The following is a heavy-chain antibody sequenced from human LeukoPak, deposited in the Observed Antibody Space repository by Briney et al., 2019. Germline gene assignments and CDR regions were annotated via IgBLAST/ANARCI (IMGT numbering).Heavy chain of an antibody. V-gene: IGHV1-2*02. D-gene: IGHD1-26*01. CDR2: IKPYTGST. CDR1: GGTLSNYA. J-gene: IGHJ4*02. Sequence: ASVKVSCKASGGTLSNYAISWVRQAPGQGLEWMGWIKPYTGSTSYAQKFQGRVTMTRDTSISTAYMDVTTLRSDDTAVYYCATMGAKTFDHWGQGTLVTVSS. CDR3: ATMGAKTFDH.